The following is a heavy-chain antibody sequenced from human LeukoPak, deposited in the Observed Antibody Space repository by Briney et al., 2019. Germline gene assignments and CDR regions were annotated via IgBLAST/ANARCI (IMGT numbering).Heavy chain of an antibody. CDR2: ISADNGNT. Sequence: ASVKVSCKASGYTFINYGIIWVRQAPGQGLEWMGWISADNGNTNYAQKLQGRVTMTTDTSTSTAYMELRSLRSDDTAVYYCARVSRGRGGVFDYWGQGTLVTVSS. CDR1: GYTFINYG. D-gene: IGHD3-10*01. V-gene: IGHV1-18*01. CDR3: ARVSRGRGGVFDY. J-gene: IGHJ4*02.